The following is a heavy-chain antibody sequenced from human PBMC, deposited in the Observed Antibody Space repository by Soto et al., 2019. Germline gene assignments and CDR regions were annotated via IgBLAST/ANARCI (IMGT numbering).Heavy chain of an antibody. J-gene: IGHJ4*02. V-gene: IGHV6-1*01. CDR2: TYYRSKWYN. D-gene: IGHD3-22*01. CDR1: GDSLSGNSAA. Sequence: PLETPLLTFVSSGDSLSGNSAAWNWIRQSQSRGLEWLGRTYYRSKWYNDYAVSVKSRITVTPDTSKNQFSLHLNSVTPQDTAVYYCASESQNYESSDNHFDDWGQGALVTVSS. CDR3: ASESQNYESSDNHFDD.